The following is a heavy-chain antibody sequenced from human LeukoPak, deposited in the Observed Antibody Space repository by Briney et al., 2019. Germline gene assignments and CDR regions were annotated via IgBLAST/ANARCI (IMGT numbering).Heavy chain of an antibody. J-gene: IGHJ4*02. CDR3: ARAGDGYLDY. Sequence: GGSLRLSCAASGFAFSGYEMNWVRQAPGKGLEWISYISTIGSTIYYADSVKGRFTNSRDNAKNSLYLQMNSLRAEDTAVYYCARAGDGYLDYWGQGTLVTVSS. CDR1: GFAFSGYE. D-gene: IGHD5-24*01. CDR2: ISTIGSTI. V-gene: IGHV3-48*03.